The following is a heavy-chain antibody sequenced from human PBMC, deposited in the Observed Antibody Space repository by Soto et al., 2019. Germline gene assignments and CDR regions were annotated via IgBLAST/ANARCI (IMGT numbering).Heavy chain of an antibody. CDR1: GGTFSSYT. V-gene: IGHV1-69*02. CDR3: ARYPKWELRASYGMDV. Sequence: QVQLGQSGAEVKKPRSSVKVSCKASGGTFSSYTISWVRQAPGQGLEWMGRIIPILGIANYAQKFQGRVTITADKSTSTAYMELSSLRSEDTAVYYCARYPKWELRASYGMDVWGQGTTVTVSS. D-gene: IGHD1-26*01. J-gene: IGHJ6*02. CDR2: IIPILGIA.